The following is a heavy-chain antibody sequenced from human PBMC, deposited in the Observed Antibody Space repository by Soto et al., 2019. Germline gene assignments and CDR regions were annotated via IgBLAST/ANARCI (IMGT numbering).Heavy chain of an antibody. CDR2: VYRSGSA. D-gene: IGHD6-13*01. J-gene: IGHJ5*02. Sequence: SETLSLTCTVSNGSISNFYWNLIRLPAGKRLEWIGRVYRSGSAIYNPSLRSRVTMSVDTSKNQFSLKLNSVTAADTAVYYCARSSHKVSWVDPWGQGTLVT. CDR1: NGSISNFY. V-gene: IGHV4-4*07. CDR3: ARSSHKVSWVDP.